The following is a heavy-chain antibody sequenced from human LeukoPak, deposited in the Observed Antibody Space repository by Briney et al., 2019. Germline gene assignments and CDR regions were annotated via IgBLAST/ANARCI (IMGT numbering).Heavy chain of an antibody. CDR3: ARGYSSGWYLYGYYYGMDV. V-gene: IGHV4-59*01. J-gene: IGHJ6*02. D-gene: IGHD6-19*01. CDR1: GGSISSYY. CDR2: IYYSGST. Sequence: PSETLSLTCTVSGGSISSYYWSWIRQPPGKGLEWIGYIYYSGSTNYNPSLRSRVTISVDTSKNQFSLKLSSVTAADTAVYYCARGYSSGWYLYGYYYGMDVWGQGTTVTVSS.